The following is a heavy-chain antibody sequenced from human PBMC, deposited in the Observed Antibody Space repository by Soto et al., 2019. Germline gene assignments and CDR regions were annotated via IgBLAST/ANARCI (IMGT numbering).Heavy chain of an antibody. Sequence: QVQLVQSGAEVKKPGSSVKVSCKASGGTFSSYAISWVRQAPGQGLEWMGGIIPIFGTANYAQKFQGRVTITADEXTXTXXMELSSLRSEDTAVYYCARGRVVATNYYYYYGMDVWGQGTTVTVSS. CDR2: IIPIFGTA. CDR1: GGTFSSYA. J-gene: IGHJ6*02. D-gene: IGHD5-12*01. CDR3: ARGRVVATNYYYYYGMDV. V-gene: IGHV1-69*12.